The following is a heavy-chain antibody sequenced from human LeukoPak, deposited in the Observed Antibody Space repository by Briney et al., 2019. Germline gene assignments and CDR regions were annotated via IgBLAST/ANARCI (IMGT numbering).Heavy chain of an antibody. V-gene: IGHV3-23*01. CDR2: ISASGGTT. Sequence: GGSLRLSCAASGFTFSSYSMSWVRQAPGKGLEWVSPISASGGTTYYADSVKGRFTISRDNSKNTFNLQMNSLRAEDTALYYCAKDFHGDFPYFFDYWGQGTLVTVSS. CDR1: GFTFSSYS. J-gene: IGHJ4*02. CDR3: AKDFHGDFPYFFDY.